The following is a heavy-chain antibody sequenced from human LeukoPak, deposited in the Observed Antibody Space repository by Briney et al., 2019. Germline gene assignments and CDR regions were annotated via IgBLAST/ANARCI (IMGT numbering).Heavy chain of an antibody. Sequence: SETLPLTCTVSGGSISSYYWSWIRQPAGKGLEWIGRISTSGSTNYNPSLKSRVTISVDNSNNQFSLRLSSATAADTAVYYCARDRGVTVPGRRLDYWGQGTLVTVSS. J-gene: IGHJ4*02. V-gene: IGHV4-4*07. D-gene: IGHD6-19*01. CDR1: GGSISSYY. CDR2: ISTSGST. CDR3: ARDRGVTVPGRRLDY.